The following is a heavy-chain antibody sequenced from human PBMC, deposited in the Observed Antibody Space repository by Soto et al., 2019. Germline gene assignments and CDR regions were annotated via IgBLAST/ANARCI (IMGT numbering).Heavy chain of an antibody. D-gene: IGHD6-19*01. CDR3: ARSRSYSSAHLDY. J-gene: IGHJ4*02. CDR2: IYHSGST. CDR1: GDSISSCNW. V-gene: IGHV4-4*02. Sequence: SETLSLTCAVSGDSISSCNWWSWVRQPPGKGLEWIGEIYHSGSTNYNPSLKSRVTISVDKSKNQFSLKLSSVTAADTAVYYCARSRSYSSAHLDYWGQGTLVTVSS.